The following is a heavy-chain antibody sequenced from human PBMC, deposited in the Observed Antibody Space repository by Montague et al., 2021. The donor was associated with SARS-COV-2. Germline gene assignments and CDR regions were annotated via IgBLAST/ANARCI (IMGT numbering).Heavy chain of an antibody. Sequence: SLRLSWAASGLTFSNYAMSWVRQAPGKGPECVSGISGSGGTTYYADSVKGRFTISRDNSKNTLYLQTNSLRAEDTAVYYCANPKGAFDIWGQGTMVTVSS. CDR3: ANPKGAFDI. J-gene: IGHJ3*02. V-gene: IGHV3-23*01. CDR1: GLTFSNYA. CDR2: ISGSGGTT.